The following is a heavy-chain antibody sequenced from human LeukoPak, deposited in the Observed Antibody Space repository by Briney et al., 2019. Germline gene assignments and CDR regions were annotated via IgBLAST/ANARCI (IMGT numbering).Heavy chain of an antibody. CDR1: GYTFTSYG. J-gene: IGHJ4*02. D-gene: IGHD5-12*01. V-gene: IGHV1-18*01. CDR2: ISAYNGNT. Sequence: ASVKVSCKASGYTFTSYGISWVRQAPGQGLEWMGWISAYNGNTNYARKLQGRVTMTTDTSTSTAYMELRSLRSDDTAVYYCARDRREGRLRSYHYFDYWGQGTLVTVSS. CDR3: ARDRREGRLRSYHYFDY.